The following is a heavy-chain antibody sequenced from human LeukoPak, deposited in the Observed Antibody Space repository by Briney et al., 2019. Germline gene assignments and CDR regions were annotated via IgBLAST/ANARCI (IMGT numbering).Heavy chain of an antibody. D-gene: IGHD2-2*01. V-gene: IGHV1-2*02. CDR2: INPNSGGT. J-gene: IGHJ4*02. CDR1: GYTFTGYY. CDR3: ARTIVLVPAAFYFDY. Sequence: ASVKVSCKASGYTFTGYYMHWVRQAPGQGLEWMGWINPNSGGTNYAQKFQGRVTMARDTSISTAYMELSRLTSDDTAMYYCARTIVLVPAAFYFDYWGQGTLVTVSS.